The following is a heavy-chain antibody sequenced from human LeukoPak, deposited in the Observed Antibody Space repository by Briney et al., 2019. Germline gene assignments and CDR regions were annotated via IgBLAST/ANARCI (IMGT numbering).Heavy chain of an antibody. CDR1: GGTFSSYA. CDR2: IIPIFGTA. D-gene: IGHD2-2*01. Sequence: ASVKVSCKASGGTFSSYAISWVRQAPGQGLEWMGGIIPIFGTANYAQKFQGRVTITTDESTSTAYMELSSLRSEDTAVYYCARDSQGYCSSTSCVTGAFDIWGQGTMVTVSS. CDR3: ARDSQGYCSSTSCVTGAFDI. V-gene: IGHV1-69*05. J-gene: IGHJ3*02.